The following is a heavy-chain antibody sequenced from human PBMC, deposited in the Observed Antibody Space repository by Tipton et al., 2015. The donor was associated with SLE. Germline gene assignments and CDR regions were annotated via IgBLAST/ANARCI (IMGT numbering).Heavy chain of an antibody. J-gene: IGHJ4*02. CDR3: AKDIGNSGYLFDY. V-gene: IGHV3-9*01. D-gene: IGHD5-12*01. Sequence: AVSGFTFDDYAMHWVRQAPGKGLEWVSGISWNSGNIDYADSVKGRFTISRDNAKNSLYLQINSLRPEDTALYYCAKDIGNSGYLFDYWGQGALVTVSS. CDR1: GFTFDDYA. CDR2: ISWNSGNI.